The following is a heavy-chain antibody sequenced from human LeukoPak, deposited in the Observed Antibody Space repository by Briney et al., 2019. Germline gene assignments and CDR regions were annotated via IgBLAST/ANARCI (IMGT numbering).Heavy chain of an antibody. CDR2: ISSGSGYI. CDR1: GFTVSSNY. V-gene: IGHV3-21*01. D-gene: IGHD6-13*01. CDR3: ARDIAGISDY. Sequence: GGSLRLSCAASGFTVSSNYMNWVRQAPGKGLEWVSSISSGSGYIYYADSVKGRFTISRDNTKNSLYLQMNSLRAEDTAVYYCARDIAGISDYWGQGTLVTVSS. J-gene: IGHJ4*02.